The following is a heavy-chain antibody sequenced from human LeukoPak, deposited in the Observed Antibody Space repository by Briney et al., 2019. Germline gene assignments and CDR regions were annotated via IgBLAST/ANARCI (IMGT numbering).Heavy chain of an antibody. CDR3: ARGNRLYSSSWSYLPFDI. J-gene: IGHJ3*02. CDR1: GYTFTNYD. D-gene: IGHD6-13*01. CDR2: TNPISGYT. Sequence: ASVKVSCKASGYTFTNYDINWVRQATGQGLEWMGWTNPISGYTGYAQKFQGRVTMTRNTSISTAYMEVSSLRSEDTAVYYCARGNRLYSSSWSYLPFDIWGHGTMVTVSS. V-gene: IGHV1-8*01.